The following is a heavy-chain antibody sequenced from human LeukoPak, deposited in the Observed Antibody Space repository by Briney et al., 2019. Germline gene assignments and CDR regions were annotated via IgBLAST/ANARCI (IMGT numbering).Heavy chain of an antibody. Sequence: SVKVSCKASGFTFTSSAVQWVRQARGQRLEWIGWIVVGSGNTNYAQKFQERVTITRDMSTSTAYMELSSLRSEATAVYYCAAGDYDFWSGYSAHINYFDYWGQGTLVTVSS. J-gene: IGHJ4*02. CDR2: IVVGSGNT. V-gene: IGHV1-58*01. CDR3: AAGDYDFWSGYSAHINYFDY. CDR1: GFTFTSSA. D-gene: IGHD3-3*01.